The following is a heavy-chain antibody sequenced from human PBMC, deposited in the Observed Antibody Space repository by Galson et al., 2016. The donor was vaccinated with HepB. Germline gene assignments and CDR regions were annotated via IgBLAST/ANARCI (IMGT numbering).Heavy chain of an antibody. Sequence: TLSLTCTVSGASISRGLYHWTWIRQRPGEGLEWVGYVSSSGTTNYNASLKGRIPMSVDTSKNEFSVTLTSLTAADTAVYYCATDSRYGDPGFFDHWGQGTLVTVSS. J-gene: IGHJ4*02. V-gene: IGHV4-31*03. CDR1: GASISRGLYH. D-gene: IGHD4-17*01. CDR3: ATDSRYGDPGFFDH. CDR2: VSSSGTT.